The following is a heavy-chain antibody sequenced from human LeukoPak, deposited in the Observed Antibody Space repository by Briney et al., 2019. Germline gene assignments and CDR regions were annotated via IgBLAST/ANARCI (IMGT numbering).Heavy chain of an antibody. J-gene: IGHJ3*02. CDR2: MNPNSGNT. V-gene: IGHV1-8*03. D-gene: IGHD1-14*01. CDR1: GYTFTSYD. CDR3: ARAPKKLTGAFDI. Sequence: GASVKVSCKASGYTFTSYDINWVRQATGQGLEWMGWMNPNSGNTGYAQKFQGRVTITADESTSTAYMELSSLRSEDTAVYYCARAPKKLTGAFDIWGQGTMVTVSS.